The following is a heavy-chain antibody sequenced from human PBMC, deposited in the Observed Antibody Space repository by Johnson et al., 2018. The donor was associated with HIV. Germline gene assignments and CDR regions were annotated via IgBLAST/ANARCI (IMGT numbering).Heavy chain of an antibody. V-gene: IGHV3-15*01. Sequence: VQLVESGGGSVKSGGSLRVSCAASGFTFSNASMSWVRQAPGKGLEWVGRVKSKTDGGTIDYAAAVKGRFIISRDDSKNTLYLQMNGLKTEDTAVYYCTTMSALWFGDLHVFGDGFDIWGQGTMVTVSS. CDR3: TTMSALWFGDLHVFGDGFDI. J-gene: IGHJ3*02. CDR1: GFTFSNAS. D-gene: IGHD3-10*01. CDR2: VKSKTDGGTI.